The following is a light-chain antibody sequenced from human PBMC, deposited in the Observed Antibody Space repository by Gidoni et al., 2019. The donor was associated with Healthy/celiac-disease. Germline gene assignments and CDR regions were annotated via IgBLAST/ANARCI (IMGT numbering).Light chain of an antibody. V-gene: IGKV3-20*01. J-gene: IGKJ1*01. CDR1: QSVSSSY. CDR2: GAS. CDR3: QQYGSSLTWT. Sequence: EIVLTQSPGTLSLSPGERATLSCRASQSVSSSYLAWYQQKPGQAPRLLIYGASSRATGIPDRFSGIGSGTDFTLTISRLEPEDFAVYYCQQYGSSLTWTFXQXTKVEIK.